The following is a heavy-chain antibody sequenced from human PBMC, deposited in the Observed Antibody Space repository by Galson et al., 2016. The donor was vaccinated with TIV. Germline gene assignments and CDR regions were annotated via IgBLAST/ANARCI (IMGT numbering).Heavy chain of an antibody. CDR2: IIPLFGTT. J-gene: IGHJ6*02. V-gene: IGHV1-69*13. Sequence: SVKVSCKASGGTFSSNVFNRMRQAPGQGLEWMGGIIPLFGTTNYAQKFQGRVTISADESTSTAYMELSSLRSEDTAVFYCATDRNTALDTYHYYYGMDVWGPGTTVTVSS. D-gene: IGHD5-18*01. CDR3: ATDRNTALDTYHYYYGMDV. CDR1: GGTFSSNV.